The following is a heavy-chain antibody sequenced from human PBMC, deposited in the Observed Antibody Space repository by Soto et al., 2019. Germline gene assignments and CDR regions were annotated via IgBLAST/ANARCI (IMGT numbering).Heavy chain of an antibody. CDR2: INAGNGNT. CDR3: ARGGRMCSSTSCSTPFY. Sequence: ASVKVSCKASGYTFTSYAMHWVRQAPGQRPEWMGWINAGNGNTKYSQKFQGRVTITRETSASTAYMELSSLRSEDTAVYYCARGGRMCSSTSCSTPFYWGQGTLVTVSS. V-gene: IGHV1-3*01. D-gene: IGHD2-2*01. CDR1: GYTFTSYA. J-gene: IGHJ4*02.